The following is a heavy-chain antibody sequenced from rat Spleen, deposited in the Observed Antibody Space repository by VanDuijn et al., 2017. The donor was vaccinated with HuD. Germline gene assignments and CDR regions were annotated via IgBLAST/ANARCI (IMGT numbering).Heavy chain of an antibody. CDR3: ARPPLYSGDYFDY. D-gene: IGHD1-1*01. CDR1: GFTFSNSY. CDR2: ISIGGTNT. J-gene: IGHJ2*01. Sequence: EVQLVESGGGLVQPGRSLKLSCAASGFTFSNSYMAWVRQAPTKGLEWVASISIGGTNTYYRDSVKGRFTISRDNAKSTLYLQMDSLRSEDTATYYCARPPLYSGDYFDYWGQGVMVTVSS. V-gene: IGHV5-25*01.